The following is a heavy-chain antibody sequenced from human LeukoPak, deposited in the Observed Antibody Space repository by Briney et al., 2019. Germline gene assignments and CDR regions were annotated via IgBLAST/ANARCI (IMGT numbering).Heavy chain of an antibody. CDR2: INHSGST. CDR1: GGSFSGYY. V-gene: IGHV4-34*01. J-gene: IGHJ4*02. D-gene: IGHD3-16*01. CDR3: ALRGGGYFDY. Sequence: TSETLSLTCAVYGGSFSGYYWSWIRQPPGKGLEWIGEINHSGSTNYNPSLKSRVTISVDTSNNQFSLKMSSVTAADTAVYYCALRGGGYFDYWGQGTLVTVSS.